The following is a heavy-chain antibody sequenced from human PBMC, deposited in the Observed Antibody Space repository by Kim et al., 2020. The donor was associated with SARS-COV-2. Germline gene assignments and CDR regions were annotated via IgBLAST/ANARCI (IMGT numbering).Heavy chain of an antibody. V-gene: IGHV3-23*01. CDR1: GLTFSSCA. D-gene: IGHD2-15*01. J-gene: IGHJ4*01. CDR2: ISGSGGST. CDR3: AKGVVATTGGNFDY. Sequence: GGSLRLSCAASGLTFSSCAMSWVRQAPGKGLEWVSGISGSGGSTYYADSVKGRFTISRDNSKNTVYLQMNSLRAEDTAVYYCAKGVVATTGGNFDYWGHGTLVTVSS.